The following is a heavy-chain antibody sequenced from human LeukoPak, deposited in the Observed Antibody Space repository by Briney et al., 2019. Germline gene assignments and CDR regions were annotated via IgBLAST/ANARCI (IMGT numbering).Heavy chain of an antibody. CDR1: GGSISSYY. J-gene: IGHJ4*02. Sequence: SETLSLTCTVSGGSISSYYWSWIRQPPGKVLEWIGYIYYSGSTNYNPSLKSRVTISVDTSKNQFSLELSSVTAADTALYYCARGGYSYGHQDRFDYWGQRTLVTVSS. CDR2: IYYSGST. D-gene: IGHD5-18*01. V-gene: IGHV4-59*01. CDR3: ARGGYSYGHQDRFDY.